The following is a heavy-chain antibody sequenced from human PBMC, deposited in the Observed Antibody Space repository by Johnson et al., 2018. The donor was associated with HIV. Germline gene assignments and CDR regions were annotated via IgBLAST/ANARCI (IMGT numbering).Heavy chain of an antibody. Sequence: QLVESGGGLVQPGRSLRLSCAASGFTFSSYAMHWVRQAPGKGLEWVAVISYDGSNKYYADSVKGRFTISRDNSKNTLYLQMNSLKTDDTAVYYCTTGTMVQGETDIWGQGTMVTVSS. CDR1: GFTFSSYA. CDR3: TTGTMVQGETDI. CDR2: ISYDGSNK. D-gene: IGHD3-10*01. J-gene: IGHJ3*02. V-gene: IGHV3-30*04.